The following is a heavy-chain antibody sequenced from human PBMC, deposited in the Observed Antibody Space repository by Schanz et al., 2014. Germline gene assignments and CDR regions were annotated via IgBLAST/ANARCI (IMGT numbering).Heavy chain of an antibody. CDR3: ASPSGYSDYGTYFDF. CDR2: IDGKSTTV. V-gene: IGHV3-48*01. Sequence: EVQLLESGGGLVQPGGSLRLSCAASGFIFSSYGLHWVRQAPGKGLEWLSYIDGKSTTVYYADSVKGRFTVSRDNSRNTLYLQMNSLRTEDAAVYYCASPSGYSDYGTYFDFWGQGTLVTVSS. CDR1: GFIFSSYG. J-gene: IGHJ4*02. D-gene: IGHD5-12*01.